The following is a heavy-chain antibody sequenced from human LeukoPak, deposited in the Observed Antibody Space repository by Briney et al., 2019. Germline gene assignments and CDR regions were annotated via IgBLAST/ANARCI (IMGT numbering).Heavy chain of an antibody. J-gene: IGHJ4*02. CDR2: ISSSSSTI. CDR1: GFTFSSYS. V-gene: IGHV3-48*04. D-gene: IGHD3-3*01. CDR3: ARGITIFGVVSDY. Sequence: GGSLRLSCAASGFTFSSYSMNWVRQAPGKGLEWVSYISSSSSTIYYADSVKGRFTISRDNAKNSLYLQMNSLRAEDTAVYYCARGITIFGVVSDYWGQGTLVTVSS.